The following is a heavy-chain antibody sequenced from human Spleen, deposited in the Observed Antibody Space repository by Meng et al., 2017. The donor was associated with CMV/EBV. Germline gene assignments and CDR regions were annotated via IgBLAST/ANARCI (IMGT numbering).Heavy chain of an antibody. D-gene: IGHD4-11*01. J-gene: IGHJ5*02. CDR3: AREGANYNNYGRERFDP. V-gene: IGHV1-46*01. Sequence: QVRLVQAGAEVQRPGASEKVSCKAHEYTVTSYYMHWVRQAPGQRLEWMGIIHPSGGSTSYAQKFQGRVTMTRDTSTSTVYMELSSLKSEDTAVYYCAREGANYNNYGRERFDPWGQGTLVTVSS. CDR2: IHPSGGST. CDR1: EYTVTSYY.